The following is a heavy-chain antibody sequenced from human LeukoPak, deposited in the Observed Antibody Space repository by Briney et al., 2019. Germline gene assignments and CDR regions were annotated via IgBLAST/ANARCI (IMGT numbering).Heavy chain of an antibody. J-gene: IGHJ4*02. CDR2: IYYSGSI. V-gene: IGHV4-31*03. D-gene: IGHD3-22*01. CDR1: GGSISSGGYY. CDR3: ARSGSKRYYFDY. Sequence: PSQTLSLTCTVSGGSISSGGYYWSWIRQHPGKGWQWIGYIYYSGSIYYNPSLKSRVTISVDTSKNQFSLKLSSVTAADTAVYYCARSGSKRYYFDYWGQGTLVTVSS.